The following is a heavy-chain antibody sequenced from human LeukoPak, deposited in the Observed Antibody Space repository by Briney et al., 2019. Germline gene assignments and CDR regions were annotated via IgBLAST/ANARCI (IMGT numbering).Heavy chain of an antibody. J-gene: IGHJ4*02. CDR1: GFTFSSYA. Sequence: GGSLRLSCAASGFTFSSYAMHWVRQAPGKGLEWVAVISYDGSNKYYADSVKGRFTISRDNSKNTLYLQMNSLRAEDTAVYYCAKQGQQWLTLVPFDYWGQGTLVIISS. CDR3: AKQGQQWLTLVPFDY. D-gene: IGHD6-19*01. V-gene: IGHV3-30-3*02. CDR2: ISYDGSNK.